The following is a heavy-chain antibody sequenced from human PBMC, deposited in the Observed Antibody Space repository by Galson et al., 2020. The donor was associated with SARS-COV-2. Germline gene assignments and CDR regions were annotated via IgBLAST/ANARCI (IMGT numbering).Heavy chain of an antibody. CDR2: INPNSGAT. Sequence: ASVKVSCKSSGYTFTAYYMHWVRQAPGQGLEWMGWINPNSGATNYAQNFRGRVTLTRDTSISTTYMELGGLTSDDTALYYCARVTVVAPDSLWNNNWFDPWGQGTLVTVSS. J-gene: IGHJ5*02. D-gene: IGHD2-2*01. CDR1: GYTFTAYY. V-gene: IGHV1-2*02. CDR3: ARVTVVAPDSLWNNNWFDP.